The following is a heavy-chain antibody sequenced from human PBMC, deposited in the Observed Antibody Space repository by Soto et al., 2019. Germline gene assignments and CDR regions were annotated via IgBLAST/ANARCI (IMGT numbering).Heavy chain of an antibody. CDR1: GFTFTSSA. D-gene: IGHD3-22*01. V-gene: IGHV1-58*01. Sequence: SVKVSCKASGFTFTSSAVQWVRQARGQRLEWIGWIVVGSGNTNYAQKFQERVTITRDMSTSTAYMELSSLRSEDTAVYYCAADSEYYDSSGYLDYWGQGTLVTVSS. CDR2: IVVGSGNT. CDR3: AADSEYYDSSGYLDY. J-gene: IGHJ4*02.